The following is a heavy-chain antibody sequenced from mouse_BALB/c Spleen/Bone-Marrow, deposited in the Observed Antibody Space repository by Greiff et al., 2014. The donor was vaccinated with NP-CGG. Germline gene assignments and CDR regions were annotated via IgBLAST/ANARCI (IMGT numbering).Heavy chain of an antibody. CDR3: ARYYYGSSYFDY. D-gene: IGHD1-1*01. J-gene: IGHJ2*01. CDR2: IDPANGNT. CDR1: GFNIKDTY. V-gene: IGHV14-3*02. Sequence: VQLQQSGAELVKPGASVKLSCTASGFNIKDTYMHWVKQRPEQGLEWIGRIDPANGNTKXXXXFQXKATIXADTSSNTAYLQLSSLTSEDTAVYYCARYYYGSSYFDYWGQGTTLTVSS.